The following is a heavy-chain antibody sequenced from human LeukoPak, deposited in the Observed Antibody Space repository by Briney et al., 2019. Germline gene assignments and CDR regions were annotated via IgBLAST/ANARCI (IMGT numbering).Heavy chain of an antibody. V-gene: IGHV3-15*07. Sequence: TGGSLRLSCAASGFSFSDAWMNWVRQAPGKGLEWVGRIKSKTDGGTTDYAAPVKGRFTISRDDSKNTLYLQMNSLKTEDTAVYYRSTDYYYDSSGTFDYWGQGTLVTVSS. CDR3: STDYYYDSSGTFDY. J-gene: IGHJ4*02. CDR1: GFSFSDAW. D-gene: IGHD3-22*01. CDR2: IKSKTDGGTT.